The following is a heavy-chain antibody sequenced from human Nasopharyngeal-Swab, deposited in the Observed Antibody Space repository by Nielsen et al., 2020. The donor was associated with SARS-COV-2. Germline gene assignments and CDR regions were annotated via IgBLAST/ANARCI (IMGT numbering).Heavy chain of an antibody. D-gene: IGHD5-18*01. V-gene: IGHV1-46*01. J-gene: IGHJ4*02. CDR1: GYTFTSYY. CDR2: INPSGGST. Sequence: ASVKVSCKASGYTFTSYYMHWVRQAPGQGLEWTGIINPSGGSTSYAQKFQGRVTMTRDTSTSTVYMELSSLRSEDTSVYYCARDEDTAMVTVGDWGQGTLVTVSS. CDR3: ARDEDTAMVTVGD.